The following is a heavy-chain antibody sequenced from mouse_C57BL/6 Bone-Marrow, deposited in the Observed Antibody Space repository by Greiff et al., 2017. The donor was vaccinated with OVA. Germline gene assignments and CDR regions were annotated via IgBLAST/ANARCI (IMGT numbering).Heavy chain of an antibody. CDR2: IWSGGST. V-gene: IGHV2-2*01. CDR3: ATSYFPVV. Sequence: QVQLQQSGPGLVQPSQTLSITCTVSGFSLNSYGVHWVRQSPGKGLEWLGVIWSGGSTDYNAAFISRLSISKDISKSQIFYKMNSLQADDTAIYYCATSYFPVVWGTGTPVTVSS. D-gene: IGHD2-10*01. J-gene: IGHJ1*03. CDR1: GFSLNSYG.